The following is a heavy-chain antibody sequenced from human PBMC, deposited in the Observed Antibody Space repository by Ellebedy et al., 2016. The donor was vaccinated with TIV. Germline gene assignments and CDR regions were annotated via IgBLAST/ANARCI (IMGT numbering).Heavy chain of an antibody. J-gene: IGHJ4*02. CDR3: ARDGYTGSYYAGY. V-gene: IGHV3-33*08. Sequence: GESLKISCAASGFTFSSYGMHWVRQAPGKGLEWVAVIWYDGSNKYYADSVKGRFTTSRDNSKNTLYLQMNSLRAEDTAVYYCARDGYTGSYYAGYWGQGTLVTVSS. CDR2: IWYDGSNK. D-gene: IGHD1-26*01. CDR1: GFTFSSYG.